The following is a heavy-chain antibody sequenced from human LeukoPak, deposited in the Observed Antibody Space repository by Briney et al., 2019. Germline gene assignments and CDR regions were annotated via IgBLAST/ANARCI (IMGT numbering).Heavy chain of an antibody. J-gene: IGHJ4*02. V-gene: IGHV1-24*01. D-gene: IGHD2-2*01. CDR2: FDPEDGET. CDR3: ATDIRGTSCYFPGYACDY. Sequence: GASVKVSCKASGGTFSSYAISWVRQAPGQGLEWMGGFDPEDGETIYAQKFQGRVTMTEDTSTDTAYMELSSLRSEDTAVYYCATDIRGTSCYFPGYACDYWGQGTLVTVSS. CDR1: GGTFSSYA.